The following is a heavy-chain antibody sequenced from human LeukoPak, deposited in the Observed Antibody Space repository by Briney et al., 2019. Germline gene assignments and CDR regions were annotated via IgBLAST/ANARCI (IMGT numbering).Heavy chain of an antibody. V-gene: IGHV3-7*01. D-gene: IGHD5-18*01. J-gene: IGHJ3*02. CDR1: GFTFSSYW. CDR2: IKQDGSEK. CDR3: AREVRGSYGPQAFDI. Sequence: LPGGSLRLSCAASGFTFSSYWMSWVRQAPGKGLEWVANIKQDGSEKYYVDSVKGRFTISRDNAKNSLYLQMNSLRAEDTAVYYCAREVRGSYGPQAFDIWGQETMVTVSS.